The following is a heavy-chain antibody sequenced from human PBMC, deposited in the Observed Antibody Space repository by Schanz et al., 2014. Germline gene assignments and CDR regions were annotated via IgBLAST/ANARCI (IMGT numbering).Heavy chain of an antibody. V-gene: IGHV3-23*04. CDR3: AKKVPAYNPFDS. CDR1: GFIFGSSV. J-gene: IGHJ4*02. CDR2: ITGASDHI. Sequence: EVQLVESGGGLIQPGGSLRLSCAASGFIFGSSVMARVRQAPGKGLEWVSGITGASDHIDYAESVKGRFTISRDNSKNTLYLQMDSLRAEDTAVYFCAKKVPAYNPFDSWGQGTLVTVSS. D-gene: IGHD1-1*01.